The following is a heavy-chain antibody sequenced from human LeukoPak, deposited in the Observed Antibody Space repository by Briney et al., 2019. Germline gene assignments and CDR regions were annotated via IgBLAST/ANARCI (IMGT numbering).Heavy chain of an antibody. CDR1: GGSISSYY. Sequence: SETLSLTCTVSGGSISSYYWSWIRQPPGRGLEWIGYISYSGSTSYNPSLKSRVTISIDTSKNQFSLKLRSVTAADTAIYYCARQGYDILTGYIDAFDIWGQGTMVTVSS. J-gene: IGHJ3*02. CDR3: ARQGYDILTGYIDAFDI. CDR2: ISYSGST. V-gene: IGHV4-59*08. D-gene: IGHD3-9*01.